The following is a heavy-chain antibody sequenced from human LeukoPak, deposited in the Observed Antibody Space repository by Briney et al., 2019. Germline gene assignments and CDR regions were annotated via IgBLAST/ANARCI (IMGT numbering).Heavy chain of an antibody. CDR2: IYYSGST. CDR1: GGSISSYY. Sequence: SETLSLTCTVSGGSISSYYWSWIRQHPGKGLEWIGYIYYSGSTYYNPSLKSRVTISVDTSKNQFSLKLSSVTAADTAVYYCARQGRSGYDGGYYFDYWGQGTLVTVSS. D-gene: IGHD5-12*01. CDR3: ARQGRSGYDGGYYFDY. J-gene: IGHJ4*02. V-gene: IGHV4-59*08.